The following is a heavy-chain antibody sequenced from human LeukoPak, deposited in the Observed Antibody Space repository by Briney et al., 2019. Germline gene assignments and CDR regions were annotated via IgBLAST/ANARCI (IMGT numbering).Heavy chain of an antibody. J-gene: IGHJ4*02. CDR1: GGSVSIPC. CDR2: IYSSGST. CDR3: AREREGGYSYEIDH. V-gene: IGHV4-4*07. D-gene: IGHD5-18*01. Sequence: QPWETLSLTCTLSGGSVSIPCWGWIRQPARRGREWIGRIYSSGSTDYGPSLKSRVTMPVDTSKNQLSLKLTSVTAADTAVYYCAREREGGYSYEIDHWGQGILVTVSS.